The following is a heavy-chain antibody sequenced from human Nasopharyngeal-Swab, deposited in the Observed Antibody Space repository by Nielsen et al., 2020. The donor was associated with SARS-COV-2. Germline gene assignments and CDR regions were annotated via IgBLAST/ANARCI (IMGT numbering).Heavy chain of an antibody. V-gene: IGHV4-34*01. J-gene: IGHJ4*02. Sequence: LRLSCAVYGGSFSGYYWSWIRQPPGKGLEWIGEINHSGSTNYNPSLKSRVTILVDTSKNQFSLKLSSVTAADTTVYYCARGLYSSSRYAAFYDYWGQGTLVTVSS. D-gene: IGHD6-13*01. CDR2: INHSGST. CDR1: GGSFSGYY. CDR3: ARGLYSSSRYAAFYDY.